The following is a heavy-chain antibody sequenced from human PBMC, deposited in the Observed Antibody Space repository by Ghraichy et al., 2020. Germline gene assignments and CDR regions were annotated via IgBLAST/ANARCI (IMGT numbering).Heavy chain of an antibody. J-gene: IGHJ3*02. Sequence: GGSLRLSCTASGFTFGDYAMSWFRQAPGKGLEWVGFIRSKAYGGTTEYAASVKGRFTISRDDSKSIAYLQMNSLKTEDTAVYYCAHCSSTSCYRDAAFDIWGQGTMVTVSS. CDR2: IRSKAYGGTT. V-gene: IGHV3-49*03. D-gene: IGHD2-2*01. CDR1: GFTFGDYA. CDR3: AHCSSTSCYRDAAFDI.